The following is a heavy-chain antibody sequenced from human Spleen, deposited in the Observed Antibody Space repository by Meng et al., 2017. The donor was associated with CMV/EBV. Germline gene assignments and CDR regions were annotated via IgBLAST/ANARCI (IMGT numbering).Heavy chain of an antibody. V-gene: IGHV3-30*04. J-gene: IGHJ5*02. CDR2: IAFDGSDK. CDR3: AKVNGGFGDYADP. Sequence: ASGFLFSDYVMHWVRQAPGKGLEWVAVIAFDGSDKYYADSVKGRFTISRDNSQNTLYLQMNSLRAEDTAVYYCAKVNGGFGDYADPWGQGTLVTVSS. CDR1: GFLFSDYV. D-gene: IGHD4-17*01.